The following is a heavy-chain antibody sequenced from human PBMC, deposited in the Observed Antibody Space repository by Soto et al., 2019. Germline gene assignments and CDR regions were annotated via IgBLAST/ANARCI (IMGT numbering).Heavy chain of an antibody. CDR1: DVRFSFLW. D-gene: IGHD3-16*01. Sequence: EVQMVESGGNLVQPGGSLRVSCAASDVRFSFLWMSWVRQGPGKGLEWVADINEDGSETYYADAVKGRFTISRDDATNSLYLHMNTLRAGHTAVYFSAKSPMASTFHYAMDVWGHGTTVTVSS. CDR2: INEDGSET. V-gene: IGHV3-7*05. CDR3: AKSPMASTFHYAMDV. J-gene: IGHJ6*02.